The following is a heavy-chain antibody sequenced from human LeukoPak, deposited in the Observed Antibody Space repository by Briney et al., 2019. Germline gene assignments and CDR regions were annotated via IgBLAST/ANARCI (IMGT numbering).Heavy chain of an antibody. Sequence: KSSQTLSLTCTVSGGSISSGGYYWSWIRQPPGKGLEWIGYIYHSGGTYYNPSLKSRVTISVDRSKNQFSLKLSSVTAADTAVYYCARSGLSYGGNPDYWGQGTLVTVSS. D-gene: IGHD4-23*01. V-gene: IGHV4-30-2*01. J-gene: IGHJ4*02. CDR2: IYHSGGT. CDR1: GGSISSGGYY. CDR3: ARSGLSYGGNPDY.